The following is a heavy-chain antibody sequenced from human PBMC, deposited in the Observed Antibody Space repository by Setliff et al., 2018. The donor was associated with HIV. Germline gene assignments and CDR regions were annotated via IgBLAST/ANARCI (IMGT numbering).Heavy chain of an antibody. CDR2: ISSSSSYI. CDR1: GFTFSSYS. CDR3: ARVLGRYCSGGSCFYYYYGMDV. D-gene: IGHD2-15*01. Sequence: PGGSLRLSCAASGFTFSSYSMNWVRQAPGKGLEWVSSISSSSSYIYYADSVKGRFTISRDNAKNSLYLQMNSLRAEDTAVYYCARVLGRYCSGGSCFYYYYGMDVWGQGTTVTVSS. J-gene: IGHJ6*02. V-gene: IGHV3-21*01.